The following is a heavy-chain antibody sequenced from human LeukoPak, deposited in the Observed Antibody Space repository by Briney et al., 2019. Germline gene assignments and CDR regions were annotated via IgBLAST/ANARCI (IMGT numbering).Heavy chain of an antibody. Sequence: GGSLRLSCAASGFTFSSYAMSWVRQAPGKGLEWVSAISGSGGSTYYADSVKGRFTTSRDNSKNTLYLQMNSLRAEDTAVYYCASSLLYYDILTGYYPFFPWGQGTLVTVSS. J-gene: IGHJ5*02. CDR1: GFTFSSYA. V-gene: IGHV3-23*01. D-gene: IGHD3-9*01. CDR2: ISGSGGST. CDR3: ASSLLYYDILTGYYPFFP.